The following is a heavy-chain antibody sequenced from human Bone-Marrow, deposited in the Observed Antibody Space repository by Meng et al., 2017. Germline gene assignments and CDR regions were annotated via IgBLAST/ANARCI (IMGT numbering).Heavy chain of an antibody. CDR1: GFTFSSYA. J-gene: IGHJ4*02. V-gene: IGHV3-30*01. Sequence: QGQLVGSGGGVVQPGRSLRLSCAASGFTFSSYAMHWVRQAPGKGLEWVAVISYDGSNKYYADSVKGRFTISRDNSKNTLYLQMNSLRAEDTAVYYCAKDPARFDYWGQGTLVTVSS. CDR3: AKDPARFDY. CDR2: ISYDGSNK.